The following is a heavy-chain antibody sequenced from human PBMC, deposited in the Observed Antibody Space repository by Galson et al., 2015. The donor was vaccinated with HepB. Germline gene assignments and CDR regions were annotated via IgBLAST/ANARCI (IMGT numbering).Heavy chain of an antibody. J-gene: IGHJ4*01. D-gene: IGHD3-9*01. CDR2: IYSGGST. V-gene: IGHV3-53*01. CDR1: GFTVSSNY. CDR3: ARGQQYYDILTGCYTDY. Sequence: SLRLSCAASGFTVSSNYMSWVRQALGKGLEWVSVIYSGGSTYYADSVKGRFTISRDNSKNTLYLQMSSLRAEDTAVYYCARGQQYYDILTGCYTDYWGQGTLVTVSS.